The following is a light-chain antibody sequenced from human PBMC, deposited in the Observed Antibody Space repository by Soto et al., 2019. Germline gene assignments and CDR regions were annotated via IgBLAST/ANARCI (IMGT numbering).Light chain of an antibody. CDR3: SSYTSSSTHV. J-gene: IGLJ1*01. CDR1: SSDVGAYNF. CDR2: DVS. V-gene: IGLV2-14*03. Sequence: QSALTQPASVSGSPGQSITISCTGTSSDVGAYNFVSWYQQHPGKVPKLMIFDVSSRPSGVSDRFSGSKSGITASLTISGLHADDEGDYYCSSYTSSSTHVFGSGTKLTVL.